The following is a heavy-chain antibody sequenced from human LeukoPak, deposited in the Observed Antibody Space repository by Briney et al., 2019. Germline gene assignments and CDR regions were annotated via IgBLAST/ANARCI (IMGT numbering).Heavy chain of an antibody. V-gene: IGHV4-39*01. D-gene: IGHD6-13*01. Sequence: PSETLSLTCTVSGASFSSSTYYWGWIRQPPGKGLEWVGSIYYSGSTYYNPSLKSRVTMSVDTSKNQFSLKLSSVTAADTAVYYCARHAGGIAAAGTRPFDYWGQGTLVTVSS. CDR3: ARHAGGIAAAGTRPFDY. CDR2: IYYSGST. J-gene: IGHJ4*02. CDR1: GASFSSSTYY.